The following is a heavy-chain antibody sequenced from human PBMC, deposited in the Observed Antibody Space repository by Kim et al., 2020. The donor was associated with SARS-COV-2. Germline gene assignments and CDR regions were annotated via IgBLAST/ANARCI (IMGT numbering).Heavy chain of an antibody. D-gene: IGHD2-2*01. V-gene: IGHV4-4*07. CDR1: GGSISSYY. CDR3: ARGSAALGVVVPATNYYFDY. J-gene: IGHJ4*02. CDR2: IYTSGST. Sequence: SETLSLTCTVSGGSISSYYWSWIRQPAGKGLEWIGRIYTSGSTNYNPSLKSRVTMSVDTSKNQFSLKLSSVTAADTAVYYCARGSAALGVVVPATNYYFDYWGQGTLVTVSS.